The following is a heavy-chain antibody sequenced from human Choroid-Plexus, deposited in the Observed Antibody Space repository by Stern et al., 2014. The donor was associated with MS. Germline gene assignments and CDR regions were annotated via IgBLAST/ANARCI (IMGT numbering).Heavy chain of an antibody. Sequence: VQLVESGGGVVQPGRPLRLSCVASGFTFGSCAMHWVRQAPGQGLEWVAGVSYDGSNKYYADSVKGRFTISRDNSQNTLYMQMSSLRPEDTAVYYCAKDRQYLTYFFDHWGQGSLVTVS. CDR1: GFTFGSCA. CDR2: VSYDGSNK. CDR3: AKDRQYLTYFFDH. V-gene: IGHV3-30*18. D-gene: IGHD2/OR15-2a*01. J-gene: IGHJ5*02.